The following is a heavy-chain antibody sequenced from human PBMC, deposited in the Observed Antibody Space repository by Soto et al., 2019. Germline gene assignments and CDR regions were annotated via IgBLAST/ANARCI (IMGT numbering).Heavy chain of an antibody. J-gene: IGHJ4*02. D-gene: IGHD4-4*01. CDR2: ISGGGSNT. CDR3: AKDSNKYSSSLRGRYFDY. V-gene: IGHV3-23*04. Sequence: VQLVESGGGLVKPGGSLRLSCAASGFTFSSYVMSWVRQAPGKGLEWVSGISGGGSNTFYADSVKGRFTISRDNSKNTLLLQMNSLGAEDTAVYYCAKDSNKYSSSLRGRYFDYWGQGIGVTVSS. CDR1: GFTFSSYV.